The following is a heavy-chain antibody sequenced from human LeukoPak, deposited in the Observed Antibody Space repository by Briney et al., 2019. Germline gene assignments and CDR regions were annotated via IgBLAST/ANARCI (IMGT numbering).Heavy chain of an antibody. Sequence: GGSLRLSCAASGFSFSDYWMHWVRQAPGKGLEWVSLISGDGGSTYYADSVKGRFTISRDNSKNSLYLQMNSLRTEDTALYYCAKDKYDILTGPFDYWGQGTLVTVSS. CDR2: ISGDGGST. CDR3: AKDKYDILTGPFDY. D-gene: IGHD3-9*01. J-gene: IGHJ4*02. V-gene: IGHV3-43*02. CDR1: GFSFSDYW.